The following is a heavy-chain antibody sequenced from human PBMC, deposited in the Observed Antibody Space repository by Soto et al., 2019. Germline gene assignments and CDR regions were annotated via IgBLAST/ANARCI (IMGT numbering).Heavy chain of an antibody. CDR1: GFTFSEST. Sequence: GGSLRLSCAASGFTFSESTMHWVRQASGKGLEWVGRIRNKDNNYATAYTASVKGRFTISRDDSKNTVYLQMNSLKIDDTAVYYCFFCRVWTAVESFEYWGLGTLVTVST. V-gene: IGHV3-73*01. D-gene: IGHD5-18*01. CDR3: FFCRVWTAVESFEY. CDR2: IRNKDNNYAT. J-gene: IGHJ4*02.